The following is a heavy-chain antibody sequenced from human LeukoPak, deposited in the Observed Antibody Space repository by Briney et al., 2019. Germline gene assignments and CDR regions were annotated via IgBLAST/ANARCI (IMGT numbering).Heavy chain of an antibody. Sequence: ASVKVSCKASGYTFTAYYVHWVRQAPGQGLEWMGWINPNSGGTNYAQKFQGRVTMTRDTSISTAYMELSRLRSDDTAVYYCARVVNSSSFRGFDYWGQGALVTVSS. CDR1: GYTFTAYY. J-gene: IGHJ4*02. V-gene: IGHV1-2*02. CDR2: INPNSGGT. D-gene: IGHD6-6*01. CDR3: ARVVNSSSFRGFDY.